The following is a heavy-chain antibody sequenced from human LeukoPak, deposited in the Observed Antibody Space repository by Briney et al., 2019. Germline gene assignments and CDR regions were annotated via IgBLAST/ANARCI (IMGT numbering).Heavy chain of an antibody. CDR2: ISSSSSYI. J-gene: IGHJ6*02. CDR1: GFTFSSYS. D-gene: IGHD2-21*02. CDR3: ASSDLADYYYYGMDV. V-gene: IGHV3-21*01. Sequence: GGSLRLSCAASGFTFSSYSMNWVRQAPGKGLEWVSSISSSSSYIYYADSVKGRFTISRDNAKNSLYLQMNSLRAEDTAVYYCASSDLADYYYYGMDVWGQGTLVTVSS.